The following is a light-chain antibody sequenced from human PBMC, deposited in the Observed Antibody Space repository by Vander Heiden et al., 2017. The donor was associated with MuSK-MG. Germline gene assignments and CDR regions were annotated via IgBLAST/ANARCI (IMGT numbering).Light chain of an antibody. CDR1: SSDVGSHNL. CDR2: EGS. J-gene: IGLJ2*01. CDR3: CSYAGSVV. Sequence: ALTQPASVSGSPGHSITISCTGTSSDVGSHNLVSWYQQHPGKAPKLMVYEGSKRPSGVSNRLSGSKSGNTASLTISGLQAGEEADYYCCSYAGSVVFGGGTKLTVL. V-gene: IGLV2-23*01.